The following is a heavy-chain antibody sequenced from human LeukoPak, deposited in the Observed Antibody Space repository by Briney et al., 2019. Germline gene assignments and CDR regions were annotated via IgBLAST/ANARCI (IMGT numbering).Heavy chain of an antibody. D-gene: IGHD4-11*01. CDR2: IYYSGIT. CDR3: ARGGLGGITAYSNYLFDY. J-gene: IGHJ4*02. Sequence: SETLSLTCTVSGGSISNYYWSWIRQPPGEGLEWFGYIYYSGITNDNPSLKSRVTISIDTSKNQFSLNLTSVTAADTAVYYCARGGLGGITAYSNYLFDYWGQGTLVTVSS. CDR1: GGSISNYY. V-gene: IGHV4-59*08.